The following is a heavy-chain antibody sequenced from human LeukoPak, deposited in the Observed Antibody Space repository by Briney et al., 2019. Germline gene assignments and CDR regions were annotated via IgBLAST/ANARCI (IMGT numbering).Heavy chain of an antibody. CDR3: TRSHMVRGPKFDY. J-gene: IGHJ4*02. V-gene: IGHV3-49*03. Sequence: GRSLRLSCTASGFTFDDYAMSWFRQAPGKGLEWVGFIRSKAYGGTTEYAASVKGRFTISRDDSKSIAYLQMNSLKTEDTAVYYCTRSHMVRGPKFDYWGQGTLVTVSS. CDR2: IRSKAYGGTT. D-gene: IGHD3-10*01. CDR1: GFTFDDYA.